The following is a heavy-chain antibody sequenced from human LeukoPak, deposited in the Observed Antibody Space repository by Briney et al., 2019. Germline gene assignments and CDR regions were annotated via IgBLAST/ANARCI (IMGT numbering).Heavy chain of an antibody. V-gene: IGHV4-59*01. D-gene: IGHD4-17*01. J-gene: IGHJ4*02. Sequence: SETLSLTCTVSGGSISSYYWSWIRQPPGKGLEWIGFIYYSGSTKYNPSLKSRVTISVDTSKNQFSLKLSSVTAADTAVYYCARERNGDYGEVYFDYWGQGTLVTVSS. CDR1: GGSISSYY. CDR3: ARERNGDYGEVYFDY. CDR2: IYYSGST.